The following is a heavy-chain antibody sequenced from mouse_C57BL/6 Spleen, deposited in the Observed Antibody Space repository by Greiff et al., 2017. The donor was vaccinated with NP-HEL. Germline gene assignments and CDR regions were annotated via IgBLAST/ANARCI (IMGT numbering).Heavy chain of an antibody. CDR3: TRVLSAMDY. J-gene: IGHJ4*01. CDR2: IRLKSDNYAT. D-gene: IGHD1-1*02. CDR1: GFTFSNYW. V-gene: IGHV6-3*01. Sequence: EVKVEESGGGLVQPGGSMKLSCVASGFTFSNYWMNWVRQSPEKGLEWVAQIRLKSDNYATHYAESVKGRFTISRDDSKSSVYLQMNNLRAEDTGIYYCTRVLSAMDYWGQGTSVTVSS.